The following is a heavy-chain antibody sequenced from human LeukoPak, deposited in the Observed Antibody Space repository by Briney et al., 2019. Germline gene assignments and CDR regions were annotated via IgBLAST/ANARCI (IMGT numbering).Heavy chain of an antibody. J-gene: IGHJ4*02. CDR3: AKYQIGTMFDF. Sequence: PSETLSLTCTVSGGSISTRDYYWGWIRQPPGKGLEWIGSVSYSGRTYYNPSLKSRVTIFVDTSQNQFSLELSSVTAADTAVYYCAKYQIGTMFDFWGQGTQATVSS. CDR1: GGSISTRDYY. CDR2: VSYSGRT. D-gene: IGHD2/OR15-2a*01. V-gene: IGHV4-39*01.